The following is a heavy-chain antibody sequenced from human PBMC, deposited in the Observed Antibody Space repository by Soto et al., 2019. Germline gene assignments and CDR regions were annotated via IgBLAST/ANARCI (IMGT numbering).Heavy chain of an antibody. J-gene: IGHJ6*02. CDR2: IYYSGST. Sequence: SETLSLPCTVSGGSISSGGYYWSWIRQHPGKGLEWIGYIYYSGSTYYNPSLKSRVTISVDTSKNLFSLKLSSVTAADTAVYYCARERLSYCSSTSCYTGYYGMDVWGQGTTVTVSS. CDR3: ARERLSYCSSTSCYTGYYGMDV. D-gene: IGHD2-2*02. CDR1: GGSISSGGYY. V-gene: IGHV4-31*03.